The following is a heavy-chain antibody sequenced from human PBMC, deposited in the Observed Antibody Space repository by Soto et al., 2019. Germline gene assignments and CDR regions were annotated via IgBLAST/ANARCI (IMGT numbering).Heavy chain of an antibody. CDR3: ARGRPSRFDP. V-gene: IGHV4-31*03. CDR1: GGYIRSGGYY. CDR2: IYYSGST. Sequence: SETLSLTCTVSGGYIRSGGYYWSWIRQHPGKGLEWIGYIYYSGSTYYNPSLKSRVTISVDTSKNQFSLKLSSVTAADTAVYYCARGRPSRFDPWGQGTLVTVSS. J-gene: IGHJ5*02.